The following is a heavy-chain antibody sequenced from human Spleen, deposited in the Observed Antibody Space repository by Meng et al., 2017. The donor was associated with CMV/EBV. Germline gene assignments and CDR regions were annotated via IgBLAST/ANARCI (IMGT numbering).Heavy chain of an antibody. D-gene: IGHD1-26*01. CDR1: GFTFDDYA. CDR2: IKKDGSEK. V-gene: IGHV3-7*01. CDR3: ARVKSGRGAFDI. J-gene: IGHJ3*02. Sequence: GGSLRLSCAASGFTFDDYAMHWVRQAPGKGLEWVANIKKDGSEKYYVDSVKSRFTISRDNAKNSLYLQMNSLRAEDTAVYYCARVKSGRGAFDIWGQGTMVTVSS.